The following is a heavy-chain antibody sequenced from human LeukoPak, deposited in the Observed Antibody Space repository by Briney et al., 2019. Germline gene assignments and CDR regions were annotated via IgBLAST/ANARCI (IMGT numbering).Heavy chain of an antibody. J-gene: IGHJ3*02. CDR1: GGSISSYY. D-gene: IGHD4-23*01. Sequence: SETLSLTCTVSGGSISSYYWSWIRQPPGKGLEWIGYIYYSGSTSYNPSLKSRVTISVLTSKNRFSLKLSSVTAADTAVYYCATLTGGDDAFDIWGQGTMVTVSS. V-gene: IGHV4-59*01. CDR3: ATLTGGDDAFDI. CDR2: IYYSGST.